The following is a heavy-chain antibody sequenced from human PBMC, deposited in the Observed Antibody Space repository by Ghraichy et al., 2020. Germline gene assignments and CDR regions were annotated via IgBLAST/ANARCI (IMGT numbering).Heavy chain of an antibody. J-gene: IGHJ4*02. Sequence: GGSLRLSCAASGFTFSSYAMNWVRQAPGKGLEWVSAISGSGGSTYYADSVKGRFTISRDNSKNTLFLQVNSLRAEDTAVYYCAKAPIWDSGTYGVVAYWGQKSLVTIPS. V-gene: IGHV3-23*01. CDR3: AKAPIWDSGTYGVVAY. CDR2: ISGSGGST. CDR1: GFTFSSYA. D-gene: IGHD3-10*01.